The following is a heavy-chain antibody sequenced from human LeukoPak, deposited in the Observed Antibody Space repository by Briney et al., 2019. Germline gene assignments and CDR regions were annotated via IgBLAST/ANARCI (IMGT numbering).Heavy chain of an antibody. J-gene: IGHJ4*02. Sequence: PGGSLRLSCKGSGYSFTSYWISWVRQMPGKGLEWMGRIDPSDSYTNYSPSFQGHVTISADKSISTAYLQWSSLKASDTAMYYCARHVGYSYGYRGADYDYWGQGTLVTVSS. D-gene: IGHD5-18*01. CDR3: ARHVGYSYGYRGADYDY. CDR2: IDPSDSYT. V-gene: IGHV5-10-1*01. CDR1: GYSFTSYW.